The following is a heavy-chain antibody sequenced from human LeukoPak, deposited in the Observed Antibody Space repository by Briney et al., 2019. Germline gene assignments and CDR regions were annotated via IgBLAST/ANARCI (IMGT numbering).Heavy chain of an antibody. V-gene: IGHV4-59*01. D-gene: IGHD7-27*01. CDR1: GGSISNYY. Sequence: SETLSLTCTVSGGSISNYYWSWIRQPPGKGLEWIGYIYYTGSTNYNPSLKSRVTLSVDSSKTQFSLKLNSVTAADTAVYYCAKSPSWGSGLDAFDIWGQGTMVTVSS. CDR3: AKSPSWGSGLDAFDI. CDR2: IYYTGST. J-gene: IGHJ3*02.